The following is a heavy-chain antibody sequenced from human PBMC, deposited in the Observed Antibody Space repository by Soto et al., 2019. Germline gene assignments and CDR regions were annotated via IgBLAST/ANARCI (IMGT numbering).Heavy chain of an antibody. CDR1: GYTFTSYG. Sequence: QVQLVQSGAEVKKPGASVKVSCKASGYTFTSYGISWVRQAPGQGLEWMGWISGYNGDTNYAQKLQDRVTMTTDTSTNTAYMELRSLRSDDTAVYYCARAPQTVAGAGIWYWGQGTLVTVSS. CDR3: ARAPQTVAGAGIWY. CDR2: ISGYNGDT. D-gene: IGHD6-13*01. V-gene: IGHV1-18*04. J-gene: IGHJ4*02.